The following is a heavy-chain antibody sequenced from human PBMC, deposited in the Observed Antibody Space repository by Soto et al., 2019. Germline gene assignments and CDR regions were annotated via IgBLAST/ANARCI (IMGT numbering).Heavy chain of an antibody. V-gene: IGHV3-64*01. CDR3: ARDGAVYYGGAFDS. CDR1: GFTFSSYA. J-gene: IGHJ3*02. CDR2: ISSNGGST. D-gene: IGHD3-22*01. Sequence: GGSLRLSCAASGFTFSSYAMHWVRQAPGKGLEYVSAISSNGGSTYYANSVKGRFTISRDSSKNTLYLQMGSLRAEDMAVYYCARDGAVYYGGAFDSWGQGTMVTVSS.